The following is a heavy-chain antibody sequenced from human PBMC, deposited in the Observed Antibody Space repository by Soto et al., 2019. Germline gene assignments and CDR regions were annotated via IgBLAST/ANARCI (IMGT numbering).Heavy chain of an antibody. J-gene: IGHJ6*02. CDR2: IIPIFGTA. CDR1: GGTFSSYA. Sequence: GASVKVSCKASGGTFSSYAISWVRQAPGQGLEWMGGIIPIFGTANYAQKFQGRVTITADESTSTAYMELSSLRSEDTAVYYCARVNNYNVVQQLAPPVYYYYGMDVRGQGTTVTVSS. D-gene: IGHD6-6*01. CDR3: ARVNNYNVVQQLAPPVYYYYGMDV. V-gene: IGHV1-69*13.